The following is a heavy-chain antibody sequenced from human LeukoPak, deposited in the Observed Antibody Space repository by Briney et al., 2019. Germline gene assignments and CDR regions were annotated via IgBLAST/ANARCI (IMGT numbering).Heavy chain of an antibody. Sequence: PGGSLRLSCAAAGFTFSSYGMHWVRQAPGKGLEWVAVIWYDGSNKYYAGSVKGRFTISRDNSKNTLYLQMNSLRAEDTAVYYCARDSVVVVAATPVGWFDPWGQGTLVTVSS. J-gene: IGHJ5*02. CDR2: IWYDGSNK. CDR3: ARDSVVVVAATPVGWFDP. V-gene: IGHV3-33*01. CDR1: GFTFSSYG. D-gene: IGHD2-15*01.